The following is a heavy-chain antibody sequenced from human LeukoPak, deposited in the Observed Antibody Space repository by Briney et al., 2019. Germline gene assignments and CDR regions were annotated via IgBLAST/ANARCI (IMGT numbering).Heavy chain of an antibody. J-gene: IGHJ3*02. Sequence: PEASVKVSCKASGYTFTGYYMHWVRQAPGQGLEWMGWINPNSGGTNYAQKFQGRVTMTRDTSISTAYMELSGLRSDDTAVYYCARACGGDCSNAFDIWGQGTMVTVSS. CDR1: GYTFTGYY. V-gene: IGHV1-2*02. D-gene: IGHD2-21*02. CDR3: ARACGGDCSNAFDI. CDR2: INPNSGGT.